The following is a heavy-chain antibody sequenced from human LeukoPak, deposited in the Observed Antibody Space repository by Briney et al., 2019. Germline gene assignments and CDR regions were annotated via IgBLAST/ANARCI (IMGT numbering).Heavy chain of an antibody. D-gene: IGHD3-9*01. Sequence: SVKVSCKASGYTFTGYGISWVRQAPGQGLEWMGWIIPIFGTANYAQKFQGRVTITADESTSTAYMELSSLRSEDTAVYYCARFEWTRLGLGHFDYWGQGTLVTVSS. CDR3: ARFEWTRLGLGHFDY. CDR2: IIPIFGTA. J-gene: IGHJ4*02. V-gene: IGHV1-69*13. CDR1: GYTFTGYG.